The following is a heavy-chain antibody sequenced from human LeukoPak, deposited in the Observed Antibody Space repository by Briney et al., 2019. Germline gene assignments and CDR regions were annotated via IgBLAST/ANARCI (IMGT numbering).Heavy chain of an antibody. D-gene: IGHD2-2*01. Sequence: SPSETLSLTCAVYGGSFSGYYWSWIRQPPGKGLEWIGEINHSGSTNYNPSLKSRVTISVDTSKNQFSLKLSSVTAADTAVYYCASFSTPYCSSTSCPRYYYYYGMDVWGQGTTVTVSS. CDR3: ASFSTPYCSSTSCPRYYYYYGMDV. V-gene: IGHV4-34*01. CDR1: GGSFSGYY. CDR2: INHSGST. J-gene: IGHJ6*02.